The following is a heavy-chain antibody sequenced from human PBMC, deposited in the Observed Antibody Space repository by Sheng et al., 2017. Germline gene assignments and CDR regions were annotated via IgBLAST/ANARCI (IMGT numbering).Heavy chain of an antibody. CDR2: ISSSSTI. V-gene: IGHV3-48*01. Sequence: EVQLVESGGGLVQPGGSLRLSCAASGFAFSAYSINWVRQAPGKGLEWVSYISSSSTINYADSVKGRFTISRDNAKNSLYLQMNSLRAEDTAVYYCARDGGGIFDYVGPGNPG. CDR1: GFAFSAYS. CDR3: ARDGGGIFDY. D-gene: IGHD3-16*01. J-gene: IGHJ4*02.